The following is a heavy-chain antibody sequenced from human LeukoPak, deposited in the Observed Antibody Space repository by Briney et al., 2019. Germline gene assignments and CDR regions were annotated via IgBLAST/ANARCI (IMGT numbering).Heavy chain of an antibody. V-gene: IGHV4-34*01. D-gene: IGHD3-9*01. Sequence: SETLSLTCAVYGGSFSGYYWSWIRQPPGKGLEWIGEINHSGSTNYNPSLKSRVTISVDTSKNQFSLKLSSVTAADTAVYYCAGVKEGAYYDILTGYWGSDYWGQGTLVTVSS. CDR1: GGSFSGYY. CDR3: AGVKEGAYYDILTGYWGSDY. J-gene: IGHJ4*02. CDR2: INHSGST.